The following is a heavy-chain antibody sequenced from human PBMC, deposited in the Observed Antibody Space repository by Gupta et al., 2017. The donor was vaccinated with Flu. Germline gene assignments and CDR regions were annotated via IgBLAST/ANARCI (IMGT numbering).Heavy chain of an antibody. J-gene: IGHJ3*02. Sequence: QVQLQESGPGLVKPSETLSLTCAVSGYSISSGHYWGWIRQPPGKGLEWIGSIYHSGSTYYNPSLKSRVTISVDTSKNQFSLKLSSVTAADTAVYYCVNWNYDSYDAFDIWGQGTMVTVSS. CDR2: IYHSGST. V-gene: IGHV4-38-2*01. D-gene: IGHD1-7*01. CDR3: VNWNYDSYDAFDI. CDR1: GYSISSGHY.